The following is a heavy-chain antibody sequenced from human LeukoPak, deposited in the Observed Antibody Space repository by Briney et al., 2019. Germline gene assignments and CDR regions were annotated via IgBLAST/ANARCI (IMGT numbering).Heavy chain of an antibody. J-gene: IGHJ4*02. CDR3: ARARGSYNWNALHY. Sequence: SQSLSLTCAISGDSVSSDSAACKWVRPSRWRGLGWLGSTYYGATWSNDYAGAVKSRITINPDTSKNHFAPQQNSVTPEDTAVYYCARARGSYNWNALHYWGQGTLVTVSS. V-gene: IGHV6-1*01. D-gene: IGHD1-20*01. CDR1: GDSVSSDSAA. CDR2: TYYGATWSN.